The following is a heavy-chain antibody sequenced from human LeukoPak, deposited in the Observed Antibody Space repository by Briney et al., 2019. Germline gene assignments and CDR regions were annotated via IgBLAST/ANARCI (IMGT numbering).Heavy chain of an antibody. D-gene: IGHD2-2*01. CDR1: GGSISSSSHY. J-gene: IGHJ6*02. CDR3: ARHDCTTTSCLYFYGMDV. V-gene: IGHV4-39*01. CDR2: LYYSGST. Sequence: AETLSLTCTVSGGSISSSSHYWGWIRQPPGKGPEWIGNLYYSGSTYYNPSLKSRVTISVDTSKNQFSLKLSSVTATDTAVYYCARHDCTTTSCLYFYGMDVWGQGTTVTVSS.